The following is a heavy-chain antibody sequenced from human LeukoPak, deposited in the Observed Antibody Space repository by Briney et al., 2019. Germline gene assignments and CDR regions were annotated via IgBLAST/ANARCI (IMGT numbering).Heavy chain of an antibody. CDR1: GGSISDYY. Sequence: SETLSLTCTVSGGSISDYYWSWIRQPPGKGLEWVGYIYYSGGTNYNPSLKRRVTISVDTSKNQFSLNLSSVTAADTATYYCAREGGDSVGDAFDIWGQGTMVTVSS. V-gene: IGHV4-59*01. D-gene: IGHD4-17*01. J-gene: IGHJ3*02. CDR2: IYYSGGT. CDR3: AREGGDSVGDAFDI.